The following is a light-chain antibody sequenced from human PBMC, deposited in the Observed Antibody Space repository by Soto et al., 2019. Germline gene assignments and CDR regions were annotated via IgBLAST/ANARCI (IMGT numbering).Light chain of an antibody. J-gene: IGKJ1*01. V-gene: IGKV1-33*01. Sequence: DIQITQSPYSLSASVGGRVTITCQASQDIKYYLNWYQHRPGKAPELMIYDASNLEAGVPSRFSGSGSGTDCTFTISSLQPEDFATYYCQQYENGPLTFGQGTKVDIK. CDR3: QQYENGPLT. CDR1: QDIKYY. CDR2: DAS.